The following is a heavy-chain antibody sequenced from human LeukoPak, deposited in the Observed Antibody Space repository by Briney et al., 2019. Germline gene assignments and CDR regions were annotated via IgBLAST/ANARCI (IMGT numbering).Heavy chain of an antibody. CDR3: ASTKGIAVDNYFDY. CDR2: INAGNGNT. V-gene: IGHV1-3*01. J-gene: IGHJ4*02. CDR1: GYTFTSYA. D-gene: IGHD6-19*01. Sequence: ASVTVSCKASGYTFTSYAMHWVRQAPGQRREWMGWINAGNGNTKYSQKFQGRVTITRDTSASTAYMALSSLRSEDTAVYYCASTKGIAVDNYFDYWGQGTLVTVSS.